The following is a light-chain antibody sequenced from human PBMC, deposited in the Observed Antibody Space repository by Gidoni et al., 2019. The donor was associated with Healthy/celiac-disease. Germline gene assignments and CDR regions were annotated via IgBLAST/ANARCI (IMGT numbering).Light chain of an antibody. V-gene: IGKV1-39*01. CDR2: AAS. Sequence: DSQMTQSPSSLSASVGDRVTITCRASQSISSYLNWYQQKPGKAPKLLIYAASSLQSGVPSRLSGSGAGTDFTLTISSLQPEDFATYYCQQSYSTPRTFGQGTKLEIK. J-gene: IGKJ2*01. CDR1: QSISSY. CDR3: QQSYSTPRT.